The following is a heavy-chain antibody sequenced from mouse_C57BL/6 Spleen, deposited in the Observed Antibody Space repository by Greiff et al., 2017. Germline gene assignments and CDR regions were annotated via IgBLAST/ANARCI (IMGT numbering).Heavy chain of an antibody. CDR1: GYTFTDYN. V-gene: IGHV1-22*01. CDR2: INPNNGCT. J-gene: IGHJ2*01. D-gene: IGHD2-2*01. CDR3: VGVSTMVTTVYFDY. Sequence: EVQLQQSGPELVKPGASVKMSCKASGYTFTDYNMHWVKQRHGKSLEWIGYINPNNGCTSYNQKFKGKATLTVNKSSSTAYMQLRSLPSEDSAVYYCVGVSTMVTTVYFDYWGQGTTLTVSS.